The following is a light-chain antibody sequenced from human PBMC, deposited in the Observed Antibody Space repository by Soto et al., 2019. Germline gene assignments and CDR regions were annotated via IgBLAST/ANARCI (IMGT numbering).Light chain of an antibody. CDR1: QSISNY. J-gene: IGKJ1*01. Sequence: DIQMTHSPSSLSASVGDRVTITCRASQSISNYLNWYQQKPGKAPKLLIYAASSMQSGVPSRFSGSGSETDFTLTISSLQPDDSETYYCQQSFSPPWTFGQGTKVEV. CDR2: AAS. V-gene: IGKV1-39*01. CDR3: QQSFSPPWT.